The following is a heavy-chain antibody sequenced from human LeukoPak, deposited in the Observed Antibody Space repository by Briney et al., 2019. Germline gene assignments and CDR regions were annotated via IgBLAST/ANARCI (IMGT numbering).Heavy chain of an antibody. Sequence: PGGSLRLSCAASGFAVSSNYMSWVRQAPGKALEWVSVLYGGDSKYYADSVKGRFTISRDNPENTLYLQMNSLRAEDTAVYYCAKVRSIAAAEAIDYWGQGTLVTVSS. CDR3: AKVRSIAAAEAIDY. CDR1: GFAVSSNY. J-gene: IGHJ4*02. CDR2: LYGGDSK. D-gene: IGHD6-13*01. V-gene: IGHV3-66*01.